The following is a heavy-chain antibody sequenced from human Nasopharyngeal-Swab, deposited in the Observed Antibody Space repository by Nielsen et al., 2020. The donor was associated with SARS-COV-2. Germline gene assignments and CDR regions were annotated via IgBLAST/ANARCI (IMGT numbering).Heavy chain of an antibody. CDR1: GFTFSSYS. D-gene: IGHD1-26*01. V-gene: IGHV3-21*01. Sequence: GESLKISCAASGFTFSSYSMNWVRQAPGKGLEWVSSISSSSSYIYYADSVKGRFTISRENAKNSLYLQMNSLRADDTAVYYCARSKHSGSYYYGMDVWGQGTTVTVSS. CDR3: ARSKHSGSYYYGMDV. J-gene: IGHJ6*02. CDR2: ISSSSSYI.